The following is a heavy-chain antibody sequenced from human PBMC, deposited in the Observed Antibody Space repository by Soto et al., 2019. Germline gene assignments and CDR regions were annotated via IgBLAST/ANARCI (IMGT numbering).Heavy chain of an antibody. CDR1: GHTLINYY. V-gene: IGHV1-46*01. D-gene: IGHD3-22*01. CDR3: AILYYDRSGYLY. CDR2: IDPSGNGT. Sequence: QVQLVQSGAEVKKPGASVKVSCKTSGHTLINYYMHWVRQAPGQGLDWLGKIDPSGNGTSYAERFKGRITLTSATSTKTVYVELSSLSTADTAIYYCAILYYDRSGYLYGGQGTVVTVSS. J-gene: IGHJ4*02.